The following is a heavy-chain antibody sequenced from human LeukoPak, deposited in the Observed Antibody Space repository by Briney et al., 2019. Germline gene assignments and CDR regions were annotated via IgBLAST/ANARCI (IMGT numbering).Heavy chain of an antibody. V-gene: IGHV4-39*01. Sequence: SETLSLTCTVSGGSISSSSYYWGWIRQPPGKGLEWIGSIYYSGSTYYNPSLKSRVTISVDTSKNQFSLKLSSVTAADTAVYYCARHLLAVVTLEEIFDYWGQGTLVTVSS. CDR2: IYYSGST. CDR1: GGSISSSSYY. J-gene: IGHJ4*02. D-gene: IGHD4-23*01. CDR3: ARHLLAVVTLEEIFDY.